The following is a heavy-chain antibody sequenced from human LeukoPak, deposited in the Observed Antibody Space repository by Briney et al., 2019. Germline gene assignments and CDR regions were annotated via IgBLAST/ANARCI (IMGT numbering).Heavy chain of an antibody. CDR3: ARDRTKEYYYDSSGYRYFDY. V-gene: IGHV1-18*01. D-gene: IGHD3-22*01. CDR2: ISAYNGNT. Sequence: ASVKVSCKASGYTFTSYGISWVRQAPGQGLEWMGWISAYNGNTNYAQKLQGRVTMTTDTSTSTAYMELRSLRSDDTAVYYCARDRTKEYYYDSSGYRYFDYWGQGTLVAVSS. CDR1: GYTFTSYG. J-gene: IGHJ4*02.